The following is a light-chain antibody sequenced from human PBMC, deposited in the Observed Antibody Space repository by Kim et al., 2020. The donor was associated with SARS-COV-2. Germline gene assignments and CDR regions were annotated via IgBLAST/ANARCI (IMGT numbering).Light chain of an antibody. J-gene: IGKJ4*01. Sequence: DIQMTQSPSSLSASIGDRVTITCRASQSISSYLNWYQQKPGKAPKVLISAASSLQSGVPSRFSGSGSGTYFTLTISSLQREDFATYYCQHSYSGLTFGGGTKVDIK. V-gene: IGKV1-39*01. CDR3: QHSYSGLT. CDR1: QSISSY. CDR2: AAS.